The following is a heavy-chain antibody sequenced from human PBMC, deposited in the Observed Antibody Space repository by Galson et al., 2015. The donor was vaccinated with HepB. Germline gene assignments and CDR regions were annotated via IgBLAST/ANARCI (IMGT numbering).Heavy chain of an antibody. D-gene: IGHD4-11*01. CDR2: ISAYNVNT. CDR1: GYTFTSYG. CDR3: ARVLAPIMRYSSSSHVSAFDI. J-gene: IGHJ3*02. Sequence: SVKVSGKASGYTFTSYGISWVRQAPGQGLEWMGWISAYNVNTNYAQKLQGRVTMTTDTSTSTAYMELRSLRSDDTAVYYCARVLAPIMRYSSSSHVSAFDIWGQGTMVTVSS. V-gene: IGHV1-18*01.